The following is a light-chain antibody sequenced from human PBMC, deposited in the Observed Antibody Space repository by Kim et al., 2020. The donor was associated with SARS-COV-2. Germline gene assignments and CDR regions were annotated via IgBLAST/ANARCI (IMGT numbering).Light chain of an antibody. V-gene: IGKV1-5*01. CDR2: HAS. J-gene: IGKJ3*01. CDR3: QHLGT. Sequence: QVTQSPSTLSASVGDRVTITCRASQSLSTWMAWYQQKPGKAPKLLIYHASSLQSGVPSRFGGSGSGTEFTLSFNNLQPDDFATYYCQHLGTFGLRTKVDIK. CDR1: QSLSTW.